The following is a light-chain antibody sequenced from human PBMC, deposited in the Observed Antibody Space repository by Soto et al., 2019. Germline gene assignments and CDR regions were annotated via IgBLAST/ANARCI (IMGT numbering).Light chain of an antibody. V-gene: IGKV3D-20*02. CDR2: GAS. CDR3: QQRFNWPKIT. Sequence: EIVLTQSPCTLSLSPGEGASLSCRASQTITNDYLAWYQQRPGQAPRLLIYGASSRATGIPDRFSGSGSGTDFTLTISRMEPEDFGVFYCQQRFNWPKITFGQGTRLEI. J-gene: IGKJ5*01. CDR1: QTITNDY.